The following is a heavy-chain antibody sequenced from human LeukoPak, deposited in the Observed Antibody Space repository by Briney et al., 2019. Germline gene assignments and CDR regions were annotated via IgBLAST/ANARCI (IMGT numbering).Heavy chain of an antibody. V-gene: IGHV3-48*01. D-gene: IGHD6-13*01. CDR3: ARDRSAAGTFGYFDY. Sequence: GGSLRLSCAASGFTFSVYSMNWVRQAPGKGLEWVSYISSSTRTIDYADSVKGRFTISRDNAKNSLYLQTNSLRAEDTAAYYCARDRSAAGTFGYFDYWGQGTLVTVSS. CDR2: ISSSTRTI. J-gene: IGHJ4*02. CDR1: GFTFSVYS.